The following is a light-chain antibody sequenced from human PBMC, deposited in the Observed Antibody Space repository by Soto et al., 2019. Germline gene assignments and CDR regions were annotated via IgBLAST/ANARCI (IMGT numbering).Light chain of an antibody. Sequence: QSALTQPASVSGSPGQSITISCTGTSSDVGGYNYVSWYQQHPGKAPKLMIYRVTNRPSGVSNRFSGSKSGSTASLTISGLQAEDEADYYCSSYTGSSTYVFGTGTKVTVL. J-gene: IGLJ1*01. CDR3: SSYTGSSTYV. CDR1: SSDVGGYNY. CDR2: RVT. V-gene: IGLV2-14*01.